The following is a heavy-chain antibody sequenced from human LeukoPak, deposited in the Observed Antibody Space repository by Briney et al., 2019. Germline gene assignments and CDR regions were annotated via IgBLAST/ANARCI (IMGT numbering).Heavy chain of an antibody. J-gene: IGHJ5*02. D-gene: IGHD3-3*01. CDR3: ARGDLKSDWFDP. Sequence: SETLSLTCTVSGGSISSYYWSWIRQPPGKGLEWIGYIYYSGSTNYNPSLKSRVTISVDTSKNQFSLKLSSVTAADTAVYYCARGDLKSDWFDPWGQGTLVTVSS. CDR2: IYYSGST. CDR1: GGSISSYY. V-gene: IGHV4-59*01.